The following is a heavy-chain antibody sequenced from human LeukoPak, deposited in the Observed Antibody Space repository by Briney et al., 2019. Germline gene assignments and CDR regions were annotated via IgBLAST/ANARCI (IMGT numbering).Heavy chain of an antibody. J-gene: IGHJ4*02. CDR2: ISSSSSYI. CDR1: GFTVSNYA. V-gene: IGHV3-21*01. Sequence: GGSLRLSCAASGFTVSNYAMNWVRQAPGKGLECVSCISSSSSYIYYADSVNGRFTIARDNTKNSLYLQMNRLRTEGLVVYDCARRRIAAVGLDGWGQAAMVTVSS. D-gene: IGHD6-13*01. CDR3: ARRRIAAVGLDG.